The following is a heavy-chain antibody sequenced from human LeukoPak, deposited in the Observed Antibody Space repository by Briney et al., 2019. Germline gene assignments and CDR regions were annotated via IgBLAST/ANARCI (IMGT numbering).Heavy chain of an antibody. D-gene: IGHD1-26*01. Sequence: GGSLRLSCAASGFTFSTYWMSWVRQAPGKGLEWVANMKQDGSEEYYVDSVKGRFTISRDNAKNSLYLQMNSLRAEDTAVYYCARDKIVGATVLDYWGQGSLVTVSP. J-gene: IGHJ4*02. V-gene: IGHV3-7*03. CDR1: GFTFSTYW. CDR3: ARDKIVGATVLDY. CDR2: MKQDGSEE.